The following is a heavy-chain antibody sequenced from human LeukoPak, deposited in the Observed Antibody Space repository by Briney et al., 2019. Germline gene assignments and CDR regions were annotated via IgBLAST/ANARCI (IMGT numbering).Heavy chain of an antibody. CDR3: ARPYYGEGDY. CDR2: IYPGDSDT. D-gene: IGHD4-17*01. CDR1: GYSFTSYW. J-gene: IGHJ4*02. V-gene: IGHV5-51*01. Sequence: GESLKVSCKGSGYSFTSYWIGWVRQMLGKGLEWMGIIYPGDSDTRYSPSFQGQVTISADKSISTTYLQWNSLKASDTAMYYCARPYYGEGDYWGQGTLVTVSS.